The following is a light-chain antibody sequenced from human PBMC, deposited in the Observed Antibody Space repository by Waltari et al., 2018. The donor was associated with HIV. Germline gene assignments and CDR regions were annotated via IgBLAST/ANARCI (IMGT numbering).Light chain of an antibody. CDR1: QTVLYNSNNKNH. Sequence: DIVMTQSPDSLAVSLGERATISCKPIQTVLYNSNNKNHLAWYQQKAGQPPKLLIYWASIREIGVPERFTGSGSGTDFNLTISSLRADDVAVYYCQQFFTFPRTFGQGTKVEI. V-gene: IGKV4-1*01. CDR2: WAS. J-gene: IGKJ1*01. CDR3: QQFFTFPRT.